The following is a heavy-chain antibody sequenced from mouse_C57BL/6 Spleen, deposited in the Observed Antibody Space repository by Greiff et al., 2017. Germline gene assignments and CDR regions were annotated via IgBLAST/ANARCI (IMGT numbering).Heavy chain of an antibody. Sequence: VQLKQSGAELVKPGASVKLSCTASGFNIKDYYMHWVKQRTEQGLEWIGRIDPEDGETKYDPKFQGKATITADTSSNTAYLQLCSLTSEDTAVYCCARGDDGSGFAYWGQGTLVTVSA. CDR3: ARGDDGSGFAY. CDR1: GFNIKDYY. CDR2: IDPEDGET. V-gene: IGHV14-2*01. D-gene: IGHD2-3*01. J-gene: IGHJ3*01.